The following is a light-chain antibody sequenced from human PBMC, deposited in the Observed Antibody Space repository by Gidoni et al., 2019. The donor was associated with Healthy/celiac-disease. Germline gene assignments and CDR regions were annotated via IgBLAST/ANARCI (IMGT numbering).Light chain of an antibody. V-gene: IGLV1-51*01. CDR1: SSNSGNNY. Sequence: QSVSTQLPPVSAAPGQKVTIYCSGSSSNSGNNYVSWYQQLPGTAPKLLIYDHNKRPSGIPDRFSGSKSGTSATLGITGLQTGDEADYYCGTWDSSLSAGGVFGGGTKLTVL. J-gene: IGLJ3*02. CDR3: GTWDSSLSAGGV. CDR2: DHN.